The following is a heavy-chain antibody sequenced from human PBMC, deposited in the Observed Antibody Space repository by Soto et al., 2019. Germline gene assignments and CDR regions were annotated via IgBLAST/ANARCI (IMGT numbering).Heavy chain of an antibody. D-gene: IGHD3-10*01. CDR3: ATSLWFGTQVEL. Sequence: QVQLQQWGAGLLKPSETLSLSCAVYGGYFNDNYYTWFRQPPGKGLEWIGEISRSGTTKYIPSLKSRASISFDSSNTQVSLKVTAVTAADTAVYYCATSLWFGTQVELWGQGALVTVSS. CDR2: ISRSGTT. CDR1: GGYFNDNY. J-gene: IGHJ5*02. V-gene: IGHV4-34*01.